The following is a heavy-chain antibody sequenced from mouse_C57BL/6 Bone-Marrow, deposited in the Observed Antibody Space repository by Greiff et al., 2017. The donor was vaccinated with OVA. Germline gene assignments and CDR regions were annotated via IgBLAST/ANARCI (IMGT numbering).Heavy chain of an antibody. CDR3: ARKTYYYGSRYFDV. D-gene: IGHD1-1*01. CDR1: GYTFTDYN. Sequence: VQLKESGPELVKPGASVKIPCKASGYTFTDYNMDWVKQSHGKSLEWIGDINPNNGGTIYNQKFKGKATLTVDKSSSTAYMELRSLTSEDTAVYYCARKTYYYGSRYFDVWGTGTTVTVSS. J-gene: IGHJ1*03. CDR2: INPNNGGT. V-gene: IGHV1-18*01.